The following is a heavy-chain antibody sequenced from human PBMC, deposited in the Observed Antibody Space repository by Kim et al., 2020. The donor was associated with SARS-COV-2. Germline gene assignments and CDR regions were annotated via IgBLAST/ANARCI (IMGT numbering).Heavy chain of an antibody. CDR3: ARDESTLRFLWDGFDP. V-gene: IGHV1-69*01. J-gene: IGHJ5*02. D-gene: IGHD3-3*01. Sequence: KFQGRVTITADEYTSTAYMELSSLRSEDTAVYYCARDESTLRFLWDGFDPWGQGTLVTVSS.